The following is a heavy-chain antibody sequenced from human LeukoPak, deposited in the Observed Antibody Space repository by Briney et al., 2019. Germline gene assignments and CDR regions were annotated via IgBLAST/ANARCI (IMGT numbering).Heavy chain of an antibody. J-gene: IGHJ6*03. V-gene: IGHV4-59*01. D-gene: IGHD3-16*02. CDR3: ARVRGGVTMGVIAARSYYYYMDV. CDR1: GGSISSYY. Sequence: SETLSLTCTVSGGSISSYYWSWIRQPPGKGLEWIGYIYYSGSTNYNPSLKSRVTISVDTSKNQFSLKLSSVTAADTAVYYCARVRGGVTMGVIAARSYYYYMDVWGKGTTVTVSS. CDR2: IYYSGST.